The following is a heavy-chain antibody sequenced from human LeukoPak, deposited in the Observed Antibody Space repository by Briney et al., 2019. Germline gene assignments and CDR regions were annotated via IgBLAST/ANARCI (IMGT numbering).Heavy chain of an antibody. V-gene: IGHV1-46*01. CDR2: INPSDGST. D-gene: IGHD6-25*01. CDR3: ARDRSGPSNNYGVNWFDP. J-gene: IGHJ5*02. CDR1: GYTFTNYY. Sequence: ASVKVSCKASGYTFTNYYIHWVRQAPGQGLEWMGIINPSDGSTSDAQKFQGRFTMTRDTSTSTVYMELSGLRSEDTAVYYCARDRSGPSNNYGVNWFDPWGQGTLVTVSS.